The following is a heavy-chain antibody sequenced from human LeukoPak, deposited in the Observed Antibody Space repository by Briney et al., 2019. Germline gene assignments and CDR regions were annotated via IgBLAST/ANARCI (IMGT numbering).Heavy chain of an antibody. CDR3: ARDNWNDAPGGFDP. D-gene: IGHD1-20*01. CDR1: GFTFSSYS. Sequence: PGGSLRLSCAASGFTFSSYSMNWVRQAPGKGLGWVSSITRSSASTYYTDSVRGRFTISRDNAKNSLYPQMNSLRAEDTAVYYCARDNWNDAPGGFDPWGQGTLVTVSS. V-gene: IGHV3-21*01. J-gene: IGHJ5*02. CDR2: ITRSSAST.